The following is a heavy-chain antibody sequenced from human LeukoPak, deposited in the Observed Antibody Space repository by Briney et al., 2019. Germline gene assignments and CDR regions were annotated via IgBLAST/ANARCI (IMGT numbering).Heavy chain of an antibody. J-gene: IGHJ4*02. D-gene: IGHD2-21*01. V-gene: IGHV3-30*18. CDR2: ISYDGSNE. Sequence: GRSLRLSCAASGFTFSTYGMHWVRQAPGKGLEWVAVISYDGSNEYYADSVKGRFTISRDNSKNTLYLQMSSLRAEDTAVYYRAKEFNRGLPDYWGQGTLVTVPS. CDR1: GFTFSTYG. CDR3: AKEFNRGLPDY.